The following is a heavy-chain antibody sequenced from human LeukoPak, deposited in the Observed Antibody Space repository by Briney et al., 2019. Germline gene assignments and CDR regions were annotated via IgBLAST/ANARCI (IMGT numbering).Heavy chain of an antibody. CDR1: GVTFSSYW. CDR2: IYPDGSRT. CDR3: ARDGRGDYPKFDP. Sequence: PGGSLRLSCTASGVTFSSYWMHWVRQAPGKGLVWVSRIYPDGSRTDYADSVKGRFTISRDNARSTLFLQMNSLTAEDTAVYFCARDGRGDYPKFDPWGQGTLVTVSS. D-gene: IGHD4-17*01. V-gene: IGHV3-74*01. J-gene: IGHJ5*02.